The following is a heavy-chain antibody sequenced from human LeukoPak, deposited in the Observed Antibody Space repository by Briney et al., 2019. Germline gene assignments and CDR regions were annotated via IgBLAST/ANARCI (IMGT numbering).Heavy chain of an antibody. Sequence: PSETLSLTCTVSGGSIGSYYWSWIRQPPGKGLEWIGYIYYSGSTNYNPSLKSRVTISVDTSKNQFSLKLSSVTAADTAVYYCARDIARGAFDIWGQGTMVTVSS. J-gene: IGHJ3*02. D-gene: IGHD2-15*01. CDR2: IYYSGST. CDR1: GGSIGSYY. V-gene: IGHV4-59*01. CDR3: ARDIARGAFDI.